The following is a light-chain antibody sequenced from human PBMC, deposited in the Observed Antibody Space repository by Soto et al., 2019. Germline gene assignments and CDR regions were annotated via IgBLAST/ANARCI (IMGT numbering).Light chain of an antibody. J-gene: IGLJ2*01. Sequence: SYELTQPPSVSVFPGQTARITCSGDALPKQYAYWYQQKPGQAPVLVIYKDSERPSGIPERFSGSSSGTTVTLTISGVQAEDEADYYCQSADSSGTYPVVFGGGTKVTVL. CDR3: QSADSSGTYPVV. V-gene: IGLV3-25*03. CDR2: KDS. CDR1: ALPKQY.